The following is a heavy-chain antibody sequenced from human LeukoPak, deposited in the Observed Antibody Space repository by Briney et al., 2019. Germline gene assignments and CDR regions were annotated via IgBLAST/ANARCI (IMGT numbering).Heavy chain of an antibody. CDR1: GFTLSSYA. Sequence: QTGRSLRLSCAASGFTLSSYAMHWVRQAPGKGLEWVAVISYDGSNKYYADSVKGRFTISRDNSKNTLYLQMNSLRAEDTAVYYCAKDWGPMGAFDIWGQGTMVTVSS. J-gene: IGHJ3*02. D-gene: IGHD3-16*01. V-gene: IGHV3-30*04. CDR3: AKDWGPMGAFDI. CDR2: ISYDGSNK.